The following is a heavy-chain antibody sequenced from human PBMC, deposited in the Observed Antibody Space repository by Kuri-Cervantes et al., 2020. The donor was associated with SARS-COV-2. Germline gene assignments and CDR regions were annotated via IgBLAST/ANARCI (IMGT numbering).Heavy chain of an antibody. CDR1: GYTFTSYY. J-gene: IGHJ6*02. CDR2: INPSGGST. V-gene: IGHV1-46*01. D-gene: IGHD3-9*01. CDR3: ATVGLRYFNGMDV. Sequence: ASVKVSCKASGYTFTSYYMHWVRQAPGQGLEWMGIINPSGGSTSYAQKFQGRVTMTEDTSTDTAYMELSSLRSEDTAVYYCATVGLRYFNGMDVWGQGTTVTVSS.